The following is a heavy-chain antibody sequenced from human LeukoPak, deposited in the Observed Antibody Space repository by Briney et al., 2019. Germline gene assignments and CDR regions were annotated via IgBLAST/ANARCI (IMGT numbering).Heavy chain of an antibody. J-gene: IGHJ3*02. D-gene: IGHD3-10*01. V-gene: IGHV3-74*01. CDR3: VRSLGDDAFDI. CDR1: GFTLRTYW. CDR2: IDGDGSVT. Sequence: GGSLRLSCAAYGFTLRTYWMHWVRHVPGEGLMWVSRIDGDGSVTNYADSVKGRFTISKDHAKNTLFLQMTSLRVEDTATYFCVRSLGDDAFDIWGQRTRVTVSS.